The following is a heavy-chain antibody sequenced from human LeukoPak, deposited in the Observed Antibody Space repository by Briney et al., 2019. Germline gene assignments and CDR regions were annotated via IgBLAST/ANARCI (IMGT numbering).Heavy chain of an antibody. V-gene: IGHV1-2*02. Sequence: ASVKVSCKASGYTLTGYYMHWVRQDPRQGLQWMGWINPNTGGTDYAQKFQGRVTMTRDTSISTVYMELSSLRSDDTAVYYCARADSVPAGDYHYWYMDVWGKGTTVTVSS. CDR3: ARADSVPAGDYHYWYMDV. D-gene: IGHD2-2*01. CDR1: GYTLTGYY. J-gene: IGHJ6*03. CDR2: INPNTGGT.